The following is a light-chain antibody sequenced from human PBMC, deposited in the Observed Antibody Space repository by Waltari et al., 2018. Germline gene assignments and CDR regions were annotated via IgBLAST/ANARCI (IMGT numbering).Light chain of an antibody. V-gene: IGKV1-27*01. CDR3: RKFDSAPWT. Sequence: DIQMTQSPYSLSASIGDSVTITCRAGQGIDTFLAWYQQKPGKVPRLLIYSASILQRGVPSRFSGGGSGTDFTLTISSLQPEDVATYYCRKFDSAPWTFGQGTSVEIK. CDR1: QGIDTF. CDR2: SAS. J-gene: IGKJ1*01.